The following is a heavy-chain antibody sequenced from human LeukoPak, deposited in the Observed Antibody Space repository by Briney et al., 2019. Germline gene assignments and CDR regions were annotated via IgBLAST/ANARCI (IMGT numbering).Heavy chain of an antibody. D-gene: IGHD3-10*01. V-gene: IGHV3-30*02. CDR1: GVTFSSYG. CDR2: IWYDGSNK. J-gene: IGHJ4*02. CDR3: AKEGPHLLLWFGDLDY. Sequence: GGSLRLSCAASGVTFSSYGMHWVRQAPGKGLEWVAFIWYDGSNKYKADSVKGRFTISRDNSKNTLYLQMNSLRAEDTAVYYCAKEGPHLLLWFGDLDYWGQGTLVTVSS.